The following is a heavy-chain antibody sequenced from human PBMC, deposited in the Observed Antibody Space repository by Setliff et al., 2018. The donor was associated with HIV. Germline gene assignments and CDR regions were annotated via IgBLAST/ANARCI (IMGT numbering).Heavy chain of an antibody. CDR2: IQISGST. D-gene: IGHD1-7*01. V-gene: IGHV4-4*07. CDR1: ADSLVGYY. Sequence: PSETLSLTCTVSADSLVGYYWAWIRQPAGKGLEWIGRIQISGSTDSNPSLMSRVTMSLDASKNQFSLRLISVTPADTGVYYCARVNGIELSVHYYFMDVWGKGTTVTVSS. CDR3: ARVNGIELSVHYYFMDV. J-gene: IGHJ6*03.